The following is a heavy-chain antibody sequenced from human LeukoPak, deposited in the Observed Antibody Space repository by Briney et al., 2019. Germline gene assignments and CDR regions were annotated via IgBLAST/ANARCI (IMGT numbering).Heavy chain of an antibody. D-gene: IGHD3-3*01. CDR1: GGSISSGDYY. CDR3: ALNYDFWSGYNSTYYYYYYMDV. Sequence: SETLSLTCTASGGSISSGDYYWSWIRQPPGKGLEWIGYIYYSGSTYYNPSLKSRVTISVDTSKNQFSLKLSSVTAADTAVYYCALNYDFWSGYNSTYYYYYYMDVWGKGTTVTVSS. V-gene: IGHV4-30-4*08. J-gene: IGHJ6*03. CDR2: IYYSGST.